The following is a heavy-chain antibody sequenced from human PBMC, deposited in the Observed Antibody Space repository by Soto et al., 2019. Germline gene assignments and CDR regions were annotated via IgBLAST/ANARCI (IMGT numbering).Heavy chain of an antibody. V-gene: IGHV3-21*01. Sequence: EVQLVESGGGLVKPGESLRLSCAASGFTFSTYSMNWVRQAPGKGLEWVSSISSSSTSIYYIDSVKGRFTISRDNAKNSLYLQMNSLRAEDTAVYYCAREWVPAAIHYYYYGMDVWGQGTTVTASS. D-gene: IGHD2-2*02. CDR1: GFTFSTYS. J-gene: IGHJ6*02. CDR2: ISSSSTSI. CDR3: AREWVPAAIHYYYYGMDV.